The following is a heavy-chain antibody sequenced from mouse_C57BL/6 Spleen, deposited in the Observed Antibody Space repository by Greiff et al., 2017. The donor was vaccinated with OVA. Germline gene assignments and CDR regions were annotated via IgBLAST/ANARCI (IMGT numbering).Heavy chain of an antibody. CDR1: GYSFTGYY. CDR3: AGGNYVGAWFAY. J-gene: IGHJ3*01. Sequence: VQLQQSGPELVKPGASVKISCKASGYSFTGYYMNWVKQSPEKSLEWIGEINPSTGGTTYNQKFKAKATLTVDKSSSTAYMQLKSLTSEDSAVYDCAGGNYVGAWFAYWGQGTLVTVSA. CDR2: INPSTGGT. V-gene: IGHV1-42*01. D-gene: IGHD2-1*01.